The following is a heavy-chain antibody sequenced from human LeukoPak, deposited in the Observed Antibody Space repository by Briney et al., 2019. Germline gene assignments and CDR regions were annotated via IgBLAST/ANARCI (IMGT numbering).Heavy chain of an antibody. D-gene: IGHD2-2*01. CDR2: INWNGGST. CDR1: GFTFDDYG. CDR3: ARDRFGVPAAIPLDY. Sequence: PGGSLRLSCAASGFTFDDYGMSWVRQAPGKGLEWVSGINWNGGSTGYADSVKGRFTISRDNAKNSLCLQMNSLRAEDTALYYCARDRFGVPAAIPLDYWGQGTLVTVSS. J-gene: IGHJ4*02. V-gene: IGHV3-20*04.